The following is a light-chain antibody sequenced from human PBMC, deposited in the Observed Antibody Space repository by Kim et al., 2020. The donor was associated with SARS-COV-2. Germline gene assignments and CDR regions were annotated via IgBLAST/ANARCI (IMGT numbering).Light chain of an antibody. CDR3: QQYYSSLYT. CDR1: ESISSW. Sequence: DIQMTQSPSTLSASVGDRVTITCRASESISSWLAWYQQKPGKAPQVLIYDASNLESGVPSRFSDSGSGTEFTLTISSLQPDDFATYYCQQYYSSLYTFGQGTKLEI. J-gene: IGKJ2*01. V-gene: IGKV1-5*01. CDR2: DAS.